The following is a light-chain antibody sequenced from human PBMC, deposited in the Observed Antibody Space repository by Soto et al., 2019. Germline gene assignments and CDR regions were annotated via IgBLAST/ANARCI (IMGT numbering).Light chain of an antibody. CDR1: HRVSGY. CDR3: QQRSNWPSLT. CDR2: DAS. J-gene: IGKJ4*01. Sequence: EILMTQSPATLSVSPGESATLSCRASHRVSGYLAWYQHKPGQAPRLLISDASNRATGIPARFSGSGSETDFTLTISSLEPEDSAVYYCQQRSNWPSLTFGGGTKVDIK. V-gene: IGKV3-11*01.